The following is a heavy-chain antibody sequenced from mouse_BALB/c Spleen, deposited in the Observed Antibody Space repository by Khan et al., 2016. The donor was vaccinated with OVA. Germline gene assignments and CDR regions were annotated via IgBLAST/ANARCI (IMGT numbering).Heavy chain of an antibody. CDR1: GYTFTDFT. J-gene: IGHJ3*01. CDR2: ISTYYGHA. CDR3: TRGGGGNRFAY. Sequence: QVQLKESGAELVRPGVSVKISCKGSGYTFTDFTMHWVKQSHAMSLEWIGVISTYYGHATYNQKFKDKATMTVDKSSRTAYMELARLTSEASAIYYSTRGGGGNRFAYWGQGTLVTVSA. V-gene: IGHV1S137*01.